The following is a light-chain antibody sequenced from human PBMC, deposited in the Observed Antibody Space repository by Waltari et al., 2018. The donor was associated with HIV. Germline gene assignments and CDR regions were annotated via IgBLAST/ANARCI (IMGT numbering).Light chain of an antibody. Sequence: TITCRANEDVGNYLAWFQQKPGEAPKSLIFAASTLRGGVPSKFRGSGSGTFFTLTISSLHSEDFATYYCQQYKSYPLTFGQGTRLEIK. V-gene: IGKV1-16*02. CDR3: QQYKSYPLT. J-gene: IGKJ5*01. CDR1: EDVGNY. CDR2: AAS.